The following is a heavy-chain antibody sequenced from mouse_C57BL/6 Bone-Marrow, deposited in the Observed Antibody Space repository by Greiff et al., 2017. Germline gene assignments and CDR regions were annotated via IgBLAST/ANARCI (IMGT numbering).Heavy chain of an antibody. D-gene: IGHD2-1*01. Sequence: QVQLQQSGAELARPGASVKMSCKASGYTFTSYTMHWVKQRPGQGLEWIGYINPSSGYTKYNQKFKDKATLTADKSSSTAYMQLSSLTSEDSAVYDCARKGLYYGNPYAMDYWGQGTSVTVSS. CDR3: ARKGLYYGNPYAMDY. CDR1: GYTFTSYT. V-gene: IGHV1-4*01. J-gene: IGHJ4*01. CDR2: INPSSGYT.